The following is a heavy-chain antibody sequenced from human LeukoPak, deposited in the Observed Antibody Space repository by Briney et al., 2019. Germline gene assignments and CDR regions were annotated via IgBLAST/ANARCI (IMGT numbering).Heavy chain of an antibody. V-gene: IGHV3-20*04. J-gene: IGHJ4*02. CDR2: INWNGSIT. CDR1: GFIFDDYG. Sequence: GGSLRLPCAASGFIFDDYGMSWVRQAPGKGLEWVSGINWNGSITGYADSVKGRFTISRDNAKKSMYLQMNSLRAEDTAVYYCARVYYDSSGYRFDYWGQGTLVTVSS. CDR3: ARVYYDSSGYRFDY. D-gene: IGHD3-22*01.